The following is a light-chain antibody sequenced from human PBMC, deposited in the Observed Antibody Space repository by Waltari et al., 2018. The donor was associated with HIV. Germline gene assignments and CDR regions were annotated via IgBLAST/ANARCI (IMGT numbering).Light chain of an antibody. CDR1: QTVKTY. Sequence: DIQMTQSPSSLSASIGGRVTITCRPSQTVKTYLNWYLQKPGKAPSRLIHGTSTLQSGVPSRFSGTGSGTHFTLTINDLQPEDCGIYYCQQSYSTPLTFGGGT. J-gene: IGKJ4*01. CDR3: QQSYSTPLT. V-gene: IGKV1-39*01. CDR2: GTS.